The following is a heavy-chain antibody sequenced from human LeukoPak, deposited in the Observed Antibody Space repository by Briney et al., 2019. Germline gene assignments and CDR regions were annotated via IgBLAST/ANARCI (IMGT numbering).Heavy chain of an antibody. CDR2: IYHSGST. CDR1: GGSISSSNW. J-gene: IGHJ4*02. CDR3: ARLEGTTATYYFDY. V-gene: IGHV4-4*02. D-gene: IGHD1-7*01. Sequence: SGTLSLTCAVSGGSISSSNWWSWVRQPPGKGLGWIGEIYHSGSTNYNPSLKSRVTISVDKSKNQFSLKLSSVTAADTAVYYCARLEGTTATYYFDYWGQGTLVTVSS.